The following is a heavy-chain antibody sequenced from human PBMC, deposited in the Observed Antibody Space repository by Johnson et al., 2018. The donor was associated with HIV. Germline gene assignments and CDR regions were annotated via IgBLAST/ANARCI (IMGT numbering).Heavy chain of an antibody. CDR3: ARAVRTGPSPGFVFDI. CDR1: GFTFDDYG. D-gene: IGHD1-1*01. Sequence: VQLVESGGGVVRPGGSLRLSCEASGFTFDDYGMSWVRQAPGKGLEWVSDINWNGGSTRYTDSVKGRFTISRDNAKISFYLQMNTLRAEDTALYYCARAVRTGPSPGFVFDIGGQGTMVTVSS. V-gene: IGHV3-20*04. CDR2: INWNGGST. J-gene: IGHJ3*02.